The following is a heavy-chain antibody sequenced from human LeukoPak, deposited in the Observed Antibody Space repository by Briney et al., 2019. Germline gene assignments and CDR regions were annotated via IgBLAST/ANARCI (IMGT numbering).Heavy chain of an antibody. Sequence: GVSLRLSCAASGFTFSSYAMSWVRQAPGKGLEWVSAISGSGGSTYYADSVKGRFTISRDNSKNTLYLQMNSLRAEDTAVYYCAKDPDILDGWLQFHGVYWGQGTLVTVSS. V-gene: IGHV3-23*01. CDR1: GFTFSSYA. CDR2: ISGSGGST. D-gene: IGHD5-24*01. CDR3: AKDPDILDGWLQFHGVY. J-gene: IGHJ4*02.